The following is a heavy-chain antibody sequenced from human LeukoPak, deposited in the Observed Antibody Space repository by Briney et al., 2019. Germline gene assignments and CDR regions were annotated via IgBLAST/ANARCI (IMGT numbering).Heavy chain of an antibody. J-gene: IGHJ4*02. Sequence: AETLSLTCTVSGGSISTYYWSWVRQPPGKGLEWIGYIYNSGSTTYNPSLKSRATISVDTSKNQFSLKLTSMTAADTAFYYCVRDRELHYWGQGILVTVSS. D-gene: IGHD1-7*01. V-gene: IGHV4-59*01. CDR2: IYNSGST. CDR1: GGSISTYY. CDR3: VRDRELHY.